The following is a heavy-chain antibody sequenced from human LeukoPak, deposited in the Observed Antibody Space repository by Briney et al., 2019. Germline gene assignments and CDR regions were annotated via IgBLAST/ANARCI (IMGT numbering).Heavy chain of an antibody. CDR2: FDPEDGET. V-gene: IGHV1-24*01. CDR3: ATDRPSDLVVGATPHGY. CDR1: GYTLTELS. J-gene: IGHJ4*02. D-gene: IGHD1-26*01. Sequence: ASVKVSCKVSGYTLTELSMHWVRQAPGKGLEWMGGFDPEDGETIYAQKFQGRVTMTGDTSTDTAYMELSSLRSEDTAVYYCATDRPSDLVVGATPHGYWGQGTLVTVSS.